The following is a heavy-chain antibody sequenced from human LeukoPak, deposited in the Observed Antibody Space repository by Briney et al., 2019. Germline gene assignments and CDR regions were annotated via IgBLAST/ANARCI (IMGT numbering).Heavy chain of an antibody. Sequence: PSQTLSLTCTVSGVSISSGDYYWSWIRQPPGKSLEWIGYMDSSGSTYYHPSLKSRATISVDTSKHQFSLKLSSVTAADTAVYYCARGRITMIRVPDWYFDLWGRGTLVTVSS. D-gene: IGHD3-22*01. CDR1: GVSISSGDYY. V-gene: IGHV4-30-4*01. J-gene: IGHJ2*01. CDR3: ARGRITMIRVPDWYFDL. CDR2: MDSSGST.